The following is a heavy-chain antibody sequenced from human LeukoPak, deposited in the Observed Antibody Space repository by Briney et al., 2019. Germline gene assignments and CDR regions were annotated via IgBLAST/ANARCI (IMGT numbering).Heavy chain of an antibody. D-gene: IGHD1-26*01. CDR3: ARALYSGTFTFDY. J-gene: IGHJ4*02. CDR1: GGSVISGSYY. V-gene: IGHV4-61*01. Sequence: PSETLSLTCTVSGGSVISGSYYWSSIRQPPGKGLEWIGYIYYSGTTDYNPSLKSRVTISIDTSKDQFSLRLSSVTAADTAVYYCARALYSGTFTFDYWGQGTLVTVSS. CDR2: IYYSGTT.